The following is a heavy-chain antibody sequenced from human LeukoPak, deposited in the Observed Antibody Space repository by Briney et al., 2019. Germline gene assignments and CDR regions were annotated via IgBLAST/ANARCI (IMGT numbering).Heavy chain of an antibody. CDR3: ARGGSSWYEGYSYGLYYFDY. V-gene: IGHV1-46*01. Sequence: ASVKVSCKASGYTFTSYYMHWVRQAPGQGLEWMGIINPSGGSTSYAQKFQGRVTMTRDTSTSTVYMELSSLRSEDTAVYYCARGGSSWYEGYSYGLYYFDYWGQGTLVTVSS. J-gene: IGHJ4*02. D-gene: IGHD5-18*01. CDR1: GYTFTSYY. CDR2: INPSGGST.